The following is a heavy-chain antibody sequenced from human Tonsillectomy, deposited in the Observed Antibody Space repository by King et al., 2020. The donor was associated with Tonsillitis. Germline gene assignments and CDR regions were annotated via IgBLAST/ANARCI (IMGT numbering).Heavy chain of an antibody. V-gene: IGHV3-53*01. Sequence: VQLVESGGGLIQPGGSLRLSCAASGFTVSSNYMSWVRQAPGKGLEWVSVISSGGSTYYADSVKGRFTISRDNSKNTLDLQMNSMRAEDTAVYYCATVGVSFCSSLRPFDCWGQGTLVTVSS. J-gene: IGHJ4*02. CDR1: GFTVSSNY. D-gene: IGHD3-3*01. CDR3: ATVGVSFCSSLRPFDC. CDR2: ISSGGST.